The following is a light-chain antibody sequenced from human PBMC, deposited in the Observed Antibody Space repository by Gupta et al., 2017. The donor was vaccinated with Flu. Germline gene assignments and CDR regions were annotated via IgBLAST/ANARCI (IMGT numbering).Light chain of an antibody. CDR3: QQLNSDPRT. Sequence: PSFLSASVGDRVTITCRASQGISNYLAWYQQKPGKAPKLLIYDASTLRSAVPTRYSGSASWSDFTLTISILHTEDFATYYCQQLNSDPRTFGEGTKVEIK. V-gene: IGKV1-9*01. CDR1: QGISNY. CDR2: DAS. J-gene: IGKJ4*02.